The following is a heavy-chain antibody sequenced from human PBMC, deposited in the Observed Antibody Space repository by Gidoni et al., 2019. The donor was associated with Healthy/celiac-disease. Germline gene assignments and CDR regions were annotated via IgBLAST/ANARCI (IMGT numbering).Heavy chain of an antibody. V-gene: IGHV3-33*01. J-gene: IGHJ4*02. Sequence: QVQLVESGGGVVQPGRSLRLSCAASGFTFSSYGMHWVRQAPGKGLEWVAVIWYDGSNKYYADSVKGRFTISRDNSKNTLYLQMNSLRAEDTAVYYCARDLGVGDWANFDYWGQGTLVTVSS. CDR3: ARDLGVGDWANFDY. D-gene: IGHD2-15*01. CDR1: GFTFSSYG. CDR2: IWYDGSNK.